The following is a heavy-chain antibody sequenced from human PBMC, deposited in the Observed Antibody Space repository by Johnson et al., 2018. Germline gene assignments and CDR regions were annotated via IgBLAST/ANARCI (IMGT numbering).Heavy chain of an antibody. V-gene: IGHV4-59*01. CDR1: GGSISSYF. J-gene: IGHJ6*02. CDR2: IYYTVTT. Sequence: QVQLVESGPGLMKPSETLSLTCTVSGGSISSYFWSWIRQPPGKGLEWIGYIYYTVTTNYNPSLKSRVTISVDTSKNQVSLTLRSVTAADTAVYYCARLTRTFDFANFYGMDVWGQGTTVIVSS. CDR3: ARLTRTFDFANFYGMDV. D-gene: IGHD3/OR15-3a*01.